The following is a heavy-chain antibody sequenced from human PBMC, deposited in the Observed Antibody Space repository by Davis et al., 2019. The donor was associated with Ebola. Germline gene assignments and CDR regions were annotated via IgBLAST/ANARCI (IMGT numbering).Heavy chain of an antibody. CDR2: IYPGDSDT. D-gene: IGHD1-20*01. CDR1: GYSFTSYW. CDR3: ARRVTGTLFVDWFDP. Sequence: PGGSLRLSCKGSGYSFTSYWIGWVRQMPGKGLEWMGIIYPGDSDTRYSPSFQGQVTISADKSISTAYLQWSSLKASDTAMYYCARRVTGTLFVDWFDPWGQGTLVTVSS. J-gene: IGHJ5*02. V-gene: IGHV5-51*01.